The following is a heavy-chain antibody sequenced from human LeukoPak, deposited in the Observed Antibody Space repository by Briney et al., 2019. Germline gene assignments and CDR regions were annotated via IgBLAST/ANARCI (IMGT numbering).Heavy chain of an antibody. V-gene: IGHV4-59*08. J-gene: IGHJ4*02. Sequence: SETLSLTCTVSGGSINNYFWSWIRQPPGKGLEWIGYIYHTGSTNYNSSLKSRVTMSVDTSKNQFSLQVSSVTAADTAVYYCARRASYTSSFFDYWGQGILVTVSS. CDR3: ARRASYTSSFFDY. CDR2: IYHTGST. CDR1: GGSINNYF. D-gene: IGHD6-6*01.